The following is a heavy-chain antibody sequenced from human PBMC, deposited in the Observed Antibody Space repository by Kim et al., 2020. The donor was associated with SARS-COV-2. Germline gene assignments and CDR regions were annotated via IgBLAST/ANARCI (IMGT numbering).Heavy chain of an antibody. Sequence: GGSLRLSCAASGFTFSSYGMHWVRQAPGKGLEWVAVISYDGSNKYYADSVKGRFTISRDNSKNTLYLQMNSLRAEDTAVYYCAKDSTALRFLEWEISWDYFDYWGQGTLVTVSS. CDR2: ISYDGSNK. V-gene: IGHV3-30*18. D-gene: IGHD3-3*01. J-gene: IGHJ4*02. CDR3: AKDSTALRFLEWEISWDYFDY. CDR1: GFTFSSYG.